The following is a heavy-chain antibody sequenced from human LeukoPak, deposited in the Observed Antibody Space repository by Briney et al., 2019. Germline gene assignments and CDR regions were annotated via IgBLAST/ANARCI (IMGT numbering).Heavy chain of an antibody. CDR2: ISHDGSNN. V-gene: IGHV3-30*03. Sequence: GRSLRLSCAASGFTFSNYGMHWVRQAPGKGLEWVVVISHDGSNNNYADSVKGRFTISRDNSKNTLYLQMNSLRPEDTAMYYCARPSPPGDGYNPCDYWGPGALVIVSS. J-gene: IGHJ4*02. D-gene: IGHD5-24*01. CDR1: GFTFSNYG. CDR3: ARPSPPGDGYNPCDY.